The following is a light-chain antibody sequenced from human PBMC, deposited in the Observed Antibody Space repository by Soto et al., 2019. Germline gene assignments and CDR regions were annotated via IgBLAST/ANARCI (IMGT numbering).Light chain of an antibody. CDR3: SSYRTGGPFV. CDR1: SVAVGGYNY. V-gene: IGLV2-14*01. J-gene: IGLJ1*01. CDR2: EVS. Sequence: QSALTQPASVSGSPGQSIAISCLGTSVAVGGYNYVSWYQQLPGKAPKLLISEVSNRPSGVSHRFSGSKSGNTASLTISGLQAEDEADYYCSSYRTGGPFVFGTGTKLTVL.